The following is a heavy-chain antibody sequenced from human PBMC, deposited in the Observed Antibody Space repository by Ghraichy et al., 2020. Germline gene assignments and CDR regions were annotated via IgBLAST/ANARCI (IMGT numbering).Heavy chain of an antibody. CDR1: GFTFSSYW. D-gene: IGHD6-19*01. Sequence: GGSLRLSCAASGFTFSSYWMSWVRQAPGKGLEWVANIKQDGSEKYYVDSVKGRFTISRDNAKNSLYLQMNSLRAEDTAVYYCARVPVAGTRWGDYWGQGTLVTVSS. CDR2: IKQDGSEK. CDR3: ARVPVAGTRWGDY. J-gene: IGHJ4*02. V-gene: IGHV3-7*01.